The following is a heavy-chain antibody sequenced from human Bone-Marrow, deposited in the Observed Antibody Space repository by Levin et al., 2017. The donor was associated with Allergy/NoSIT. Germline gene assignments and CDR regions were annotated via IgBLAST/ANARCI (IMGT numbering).Heavy chain of an antibody. CDR1: GFSFSSYG. Sequence: PGGSLRLSCAASGFSFSSYGMNWVRQAPGKGLEWVSYISTSGSSIYYADSVKGRFTISRDNAKNSLYLQMNSLRAEDTAFYYCARDVNNWNGFLDHCGQGTLVTVSS. V-gene: IGHV3-48*03. D-gene: IGHD1-1*01. CDR2: ISTSGSSI. CDR3: ARDVNNWNGFLDH. J-gene: IGHJ4*02.